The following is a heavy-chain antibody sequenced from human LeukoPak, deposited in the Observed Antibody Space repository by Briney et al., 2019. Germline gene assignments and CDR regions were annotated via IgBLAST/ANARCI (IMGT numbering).Heavy chain of an antibody. CDR1: GGSISSGSYY. J-gene: IGHJ4*02. CDR3: AREVVVTPAFDY. V-gene: IGHV4-61*02. D-gene: IGHD2-2*01. CDR2: IYTSGST. Sequence: TSETLSLTCTVSGGSISSGSYYWSWIRQPAGKGLEWIGRIYTSGSTNYNPSLKSRVTISVDTSKNQFSLKLSSVTAADTAVYYCAREVVVTPAFDYWGQGTLVTVSS.